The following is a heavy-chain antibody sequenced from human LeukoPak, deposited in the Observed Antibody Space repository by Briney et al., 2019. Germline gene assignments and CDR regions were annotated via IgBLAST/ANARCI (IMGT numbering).Heavy chain of an antibody. CDR3: AKQQWPTEYFQH. CDR1: GFTFNTYA. Sequence: GGSLRLSCAASGFTFNTYAMSWVRQAPGKGLQWVSGISGSGGSTDYADSVKGRFTISRDNSKNTLYLQMNSLRAEDTAVYYCAKQQWPTEYFQHWGQGTLVTVSS. D-gene: IGHD6-19*01. V-gene: IGHV3-23*01. J-gene: IGHJ1*01. CDR2: ISGSGGST.